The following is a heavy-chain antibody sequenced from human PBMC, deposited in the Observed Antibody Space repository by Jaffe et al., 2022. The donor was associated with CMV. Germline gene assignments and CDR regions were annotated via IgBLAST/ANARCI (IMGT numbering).Heavy chain of an antibody. D-gene: IGHD5-18*01. J-gene: IGHJ6*02. CDR1: GFTFDDYT. CDR3: AKDIQPRSIQLWFHYYGMDV. V-gene: IGHV3-43*01. CDR2: ISWDGGST. Sequence: EVQLVESGGVVVQPGGSLRLSCAASGFTFDDYTMHWVRQAPGKGLEWVSLISWDGGSTYYADSVKGRFTISRDNSKNSLYLQMNSLRTEDTALYYCAKDIQPRSIQLWFHYYGMDVWGQGTTVTVSS.